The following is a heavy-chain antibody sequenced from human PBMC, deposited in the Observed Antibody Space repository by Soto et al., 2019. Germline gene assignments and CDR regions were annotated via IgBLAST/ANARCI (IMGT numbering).Heavy chain of an antibody. CDR2: IVVGSGNT. V-gene: IGHV1-58*01. Sequence: QMQLVQSGPEVKKPGTSVKVSCKASGFTFTSSAVQWVRQARGQRLEWIGWIVVGSGNTNYAQMFQERVTITRDMSTSTAYMELSSLRSEDTAVYYCAALDLFWTYGMDVWGQGTTVTVSS. D-gene: IGHD3-3*01. CDR3: AALDLFWTYGMDV. CDR1: GFTFTSSA. J-gene: IGHJ6*02.